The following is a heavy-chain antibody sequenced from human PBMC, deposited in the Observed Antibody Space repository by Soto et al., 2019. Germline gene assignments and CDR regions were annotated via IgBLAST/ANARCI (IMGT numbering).Heavy chain of an antibody. J-gene: IGHJ4*02. V-gene: IGHV3-23*01. Sequence: GGSLRLSCVASGVTFSSFAMSWVRQAPGKGLEWVSTISGSGGSTYYADSVKGRLTISRDNSKNTLSLHINGLRAEDTAVYYCAKAETYDFWSGLHFDYWGQGTLVTVSS. CDR1: GVTFSSFA. CDR3: AKAETYDFWSGLHFDY. D-gene: IGHD3-3*01. CDR2: ISGSGGST.